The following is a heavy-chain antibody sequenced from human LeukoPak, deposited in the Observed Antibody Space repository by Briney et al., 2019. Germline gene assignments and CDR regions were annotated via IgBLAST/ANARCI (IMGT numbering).Heavy chain of an antibody. J-gene: IGHJ6*03. D-gene: IGHD3-10*01. CDR3: AKAGPEGSGSYYYDSVYYMDV. CDR1: GFTFSSYG. CDR2: IRYDGSNK. Sequence: GGSLRLSCAASGFTFSSYGMHWVRQAPGKGLEWVAFIRYDGSNKYYADSVKGRFTISRDNSKNTLYLQMNSLRAEDTAVYYCAKAGPEGSGSYYYDSVYYMDVWGKGTTVTVSS. V-gene: IGHV3-30*02.